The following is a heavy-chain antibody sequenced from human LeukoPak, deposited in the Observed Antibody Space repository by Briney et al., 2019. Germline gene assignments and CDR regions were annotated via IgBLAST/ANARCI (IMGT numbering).Heavy chain of an antibody. D-gene: IGHD3-22*01. CDR2: INPNSGGT. J-gene: IGHJ4*02. CDR3: ARGYYYDSSGYYYDVFDY. Sequence: VASVKVSCTASGYTFTGYYMHWVRQAPGQGLEWMGWINPNSGGTNYAQKFQGRVTMTRDTSISTAYMELSRLRSDDTAVYYCARGYYYDSSGYYYDVFDYWGQGTLVTVSS. V-gene: IGHV1-2*02. CDR1: GYTFTGYY.